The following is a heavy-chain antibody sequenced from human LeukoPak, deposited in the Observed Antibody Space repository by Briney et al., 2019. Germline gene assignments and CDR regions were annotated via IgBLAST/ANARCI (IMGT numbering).Heavy chain of an antibody. CDR1: GGSISSYY. V-gene: IGHV4-4*07. J-gene: IGHJ6*03. Sequence: PSETLSLTCTVSGGSISSYYWSWIRQPAGKGLEWIGRIYTSGSTNYNPSLKSRVTMSVDSSKNQFSLKLSSVTAADTAVYYCARMIDYYGSGSYYKAYYYYYMDVWGKGTTVTVSS. CDR2: IYTSGST. CDR3: ARMIDYYGSGSYYKAYYYYYMDV. D-gene: IGHD3-10*01.